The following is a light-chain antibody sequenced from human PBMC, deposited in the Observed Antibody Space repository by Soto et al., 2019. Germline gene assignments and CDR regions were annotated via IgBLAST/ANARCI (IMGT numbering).Light chain of an antibody. CDR1: LNVNSY. V-gene: IGKV3-20*01. Sequence: DIVWTPSPGTLSLSPGERATLSCRASLNVNSYLAWYQQKPGQPPRLLIYGASSRATGIPDRFSGSGSGTDFTLTISRLEPEDFAVFYCQHYDSLPITFGQGTRLEIK. CDR2: GAS. J-gene: IGKJ5*01. CDR3: QHYDSLPIT.